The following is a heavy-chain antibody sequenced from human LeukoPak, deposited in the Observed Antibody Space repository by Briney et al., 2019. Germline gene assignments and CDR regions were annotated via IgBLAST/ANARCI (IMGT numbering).Heavy chain of an antibody. CDR3: ARDPYSGNYGNYYYYYIDV. CDR1: GFTFSNYN. Sequence: GGSLRLSCAASGFTFSNYNMNWVRQAPGKAMEWVSSITSSGTYNFYADSVRGRFTISRDNAKNSLYLQMDSLGPEDTAVYYCARDPYSGNYGNYYYYYIDVWGKGTTVTISS. CDR2: ITSSGTYN. V-gene: IGHV3-21*01. D-gene: IGHD1-26*01. J-gene: IGHJ6*03.